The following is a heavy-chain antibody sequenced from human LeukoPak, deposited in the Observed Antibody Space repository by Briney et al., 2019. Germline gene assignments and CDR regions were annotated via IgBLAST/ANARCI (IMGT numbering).Heavy chain of an antibody. Sequence: PGASVKVSCKASGYTFTGYYMHWVRQAPGQGLEWMGWINPNSGGTNYAQKFQGRVTMTRDTSISTAYMELSRLRSDDTAVYYCARGGVVGATFINAFDIWGQGTMVTVSS. J-gene: IGHJ3*02. CDR3: ARGGVVGATFINAFDI. V-gene: IGHV1-2*02. D-gene: IGHD1-26*01. CDR2: INPNSGGT. CDR1: GYTFTGYY.